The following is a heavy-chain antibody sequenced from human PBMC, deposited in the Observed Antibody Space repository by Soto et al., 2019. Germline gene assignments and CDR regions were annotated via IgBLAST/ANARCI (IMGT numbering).Heavy chain of an antibody. J-gene: IGHJ6*02. Sequence: ASVKVSCKASGYTFTSYGISWVRQAPGQGLEWMGWISAYNGNTNYAQKLQGRVTMTTDTSTSTAYMELRSLRSDDTAVYYCARDLPAYGSGRYGMDVWGQGTTVTVSS. V-gene: IGHV1-18*01. CDR2: ISAYNGNT. D-gene: IGHD3-10*01. CDR1: GYTFTSYG. CDR3: ARDLPAYGSGRYGMDV.